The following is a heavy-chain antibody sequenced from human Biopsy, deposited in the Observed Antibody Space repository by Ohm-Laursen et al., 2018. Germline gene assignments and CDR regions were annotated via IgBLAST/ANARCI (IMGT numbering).Heavy chain of an antibody. Sequence: GSLRLSCSASGFTFSASAVHWVRQASGKGLEWVGRIRSNAKSYAKAYAASVTGRFTISRDDSKNTPYLQMNSLKTEDTAVYSCTLEGAGFDNWGQGTLVTVSS. CDR1: GFTFSASA. CDR2: IRSNAKSYAK. V-gene: IGHV3-73*01. CDR3: TLEGAGFDN. D-gene: IGHD1-1*01. J-gene: IGHJ4*02.